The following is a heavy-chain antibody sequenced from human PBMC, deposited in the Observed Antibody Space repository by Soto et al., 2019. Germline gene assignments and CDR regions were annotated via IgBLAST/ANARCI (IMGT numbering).Heavy chain of an antibody. CDR3: TTDSRTTMPEVRFDY. D-gene: IGHD3-10*01. J-gene: IGHJ4*01. Sequence: GGSLRLSCAASGFPFSNVWINWVRQTPGTGLQWVGRVKSKTDGGSADYAAPVKGRFAVSRDDSKNIVYLQMNSVKIEDTGVYYCTTDSRTTMPEVRFDYWGHGTLVTVSS. CDR1: GFPFSNVW. V-gene: IGHV3-15*07. CDR2: VKSKTDGGSA.